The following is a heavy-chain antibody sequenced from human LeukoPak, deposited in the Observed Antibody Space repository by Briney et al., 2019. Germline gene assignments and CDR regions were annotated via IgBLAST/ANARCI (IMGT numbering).Heavy chain of an antibody. CDR2: IYYSGST. CDR1: GGSISSYY. Sequence: SETLSLTCTVSGGSISSYYWSWIRQHPGKGLEWIGYIYYSGSTYYNPSLKSRVTISVDTSKNQFSLKLSSVTAADTAVYYCARVSNSSGSTRFDYWGQGTLVTVSS. D-gene: IGHD3-22*01. J-gene: IGHJ4*02. V-gene: IGHV4-59*06. CDR3: ARVSNSSGSTRFDY.